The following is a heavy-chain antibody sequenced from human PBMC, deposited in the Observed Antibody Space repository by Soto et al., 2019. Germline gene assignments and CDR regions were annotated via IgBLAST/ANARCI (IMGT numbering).Heavy chain of an antibody. V-gene: IGHV1-3*01. CDR1: GYTFTNYA. D-gene: IGHD5-18*01. J-gene: IGHJ4*02. CDR2: INAGNGNT. Sequence: QVQLVQSGAEAKRPGASVKVSCKASGYTFTNYALHWVRQAPGQSLEWMGWINAGNGNTKYSQYFQGRVTITRDTSERGADMELSSLRSEDTAVYDCARVPGYSYVDYWGQGTLVTVSS. CDR3: ARVPGYSYVDY.